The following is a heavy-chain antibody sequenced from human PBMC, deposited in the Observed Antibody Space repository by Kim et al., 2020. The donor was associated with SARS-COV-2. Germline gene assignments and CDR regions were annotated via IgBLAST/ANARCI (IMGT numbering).Heavy chain of an antibody. V-gene: IGHV3-23*01. D-gene: IGHD4-17*01. Sequence: SVKGRFTISRDNSKNTLYLEIKSPRAEDTAFYYCAKLAAVTLTFDNWFDPWGQGTLVTVSS. J-gene: IGHJ5*02. CDR3: AKLAAVTLTFDNWFDP.